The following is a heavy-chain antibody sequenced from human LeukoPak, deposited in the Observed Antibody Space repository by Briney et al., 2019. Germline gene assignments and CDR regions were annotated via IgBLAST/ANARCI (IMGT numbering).Heavy chain of an antibody. CDR3: AKGGDTSCHGCWFDP. CDR1: GFTFSSYF. V-gene: IGHV3-23*01. Sequence: GGSLRLSCAASGFTFSSYFMTWVRQAPGKGLEWVSTISRSGDSTYYEDSVKGRFTISRDNSKNTLYLQMNSLRAEDTAVYYCAKGGDTSCHGCWFDPWGQGTLSPSPQ. CDR2: ISRSGDST. J-gene: IGHJ5*02. D-gene: IGHD2-2*01.